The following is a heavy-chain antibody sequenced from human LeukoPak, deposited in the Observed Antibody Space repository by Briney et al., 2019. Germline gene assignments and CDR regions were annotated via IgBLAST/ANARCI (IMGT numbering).Heavy chain of an antibody. CDR2: IKQGGSEK. J-gene: IGHJ4*02. CDR1: GFTSRSHW. D-gene: IGHD4-23*01. Sequence: GGSLRLSCVASGFTSRSHWMTWVRQAPGKGLEWVANIKQGGSEKHYVDSVKGRFTISRDDAKNSLYLQMSTLRAEDAAVYYCAREGQESGGKDYWGQGTRVTVSS. V-gene: IGHV3-7*05. CDR3: AREGQESGGKDY.